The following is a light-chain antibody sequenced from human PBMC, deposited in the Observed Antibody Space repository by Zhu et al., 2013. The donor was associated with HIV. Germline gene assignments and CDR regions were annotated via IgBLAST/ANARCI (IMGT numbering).Light chain of an antibody. V-gene: IGKV3-11*01. Sequence: EIVLTQSPATLSLSPGERATLSCRASQGVSNYLAWYQQKPGQAPRLLIYDVSVRATGIPARFSGSGSGTDFTLTISSLEPEDFAVYYCHQRSEWPLTFGGGTKVESK. CDR1: QGVSNY. CDR3: HQRSEWPLT. CDR2: DVS. J-gene: IGKJ4*01.